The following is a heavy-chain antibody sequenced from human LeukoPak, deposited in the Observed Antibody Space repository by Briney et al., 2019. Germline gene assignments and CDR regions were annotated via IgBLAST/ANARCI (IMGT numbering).Heavy chain of an antibody. V-gene: IGHV3-15*01. CDR2: IKSKTDGGTT. CDR3: TYGWDRFDY. Sequence: GGSLRLSCAASGFTFSNVWMSWVRKAPGKGLEWVGRIKSKTDGGTTDHAAPVKGRFTISRDDSKNTLYLQMNSLKIEDTAVYYCTYGWDRFDYWGQGTLVTVSS. J-gene: IGHJ4*02. CDR1: GFTFSNVW. D-gene: IGHD6-19*01.